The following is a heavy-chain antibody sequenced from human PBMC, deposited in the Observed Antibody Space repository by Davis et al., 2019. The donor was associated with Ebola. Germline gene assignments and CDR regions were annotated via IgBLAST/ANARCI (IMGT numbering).Heavy chain of an antibody. CDR3: ARVGATTEDV. J-gene: IGHJ6*02. Sequence: GESLKISCAASGFTFSSYAMSWIRQAPGKGLEWVSYISSSGSTIYYADSVKGRFTISRDNAKNSLYLQMNSLRADDTAVYYCARVGATTEDVWGQGTTVTVSS. V-gene: IGHV3-11*04. CDR2: ISSSGSTI. D-gene: IGHD4-11*01. CDR1: GFTFSSYA.